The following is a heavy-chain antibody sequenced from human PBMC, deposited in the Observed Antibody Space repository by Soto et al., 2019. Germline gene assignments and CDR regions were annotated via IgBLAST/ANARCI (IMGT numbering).Heavy chain of an antibody. CDR2: INAGNGNT. D-gene: IGHD2-21*02. J-gene: IGHJ6*02. CDR3: ASEYCGGDCYSAARYGMDV. CDR1: GYTFTSYA. V-gene: IGHV1-3*01. Sequence: QVQLVQSGAEVKKPGASVKVSCKASGYTFTSYAMHWVRQAPGQRLEWMGWINAGNGNTKYSQKFQGRVTITRDTSASTADMELSSLRSEETAVYYCASEYCGGDCYSAARYGMDVWGQGTTVTVSS.